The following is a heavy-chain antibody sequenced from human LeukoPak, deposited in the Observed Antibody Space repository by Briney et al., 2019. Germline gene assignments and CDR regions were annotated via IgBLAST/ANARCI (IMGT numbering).Heavy chain of an antibody. CDR3: ARQGAGTGVSWFDP. Sequence: ASVKASCKASGYTFTGYYMHWVRQAPGQGLEWMGWINPNSGGTNYAQKFQGRVTMTRDTSISTAYMELSRLRSDDTAVYYCARQGAGTGVSWFDPWGQGTLVTVSS. D-gene: IGHD6-19*01. J-gene: IGHJ5*02. CDR2: INPNSGGT. CDR1: GYTFTGYY. V-gene: IGHV1-2*02.